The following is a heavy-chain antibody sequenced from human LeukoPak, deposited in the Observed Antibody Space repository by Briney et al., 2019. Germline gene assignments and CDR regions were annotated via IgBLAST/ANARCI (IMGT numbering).Heavy chain of an antibody. D-gene: IGHD3-16*01. CDR2: MKQDGREK. Sequence: GGSLRLSCVASGFTFTNYWMTWVRQAPGKGLEWVANMKQDGREKYYVDSVKGRFTVSRDNAKNSLYLQMDSLRDEDTAVYYCARGGGSGRWGSAFDMWGQGTMVTVSP. V-gene: IGHV3-7*01. J-gene: IGHJ3*02. CDR1: GFTFTNYW. CDR3: ARGGGSGRWGSAFDM.